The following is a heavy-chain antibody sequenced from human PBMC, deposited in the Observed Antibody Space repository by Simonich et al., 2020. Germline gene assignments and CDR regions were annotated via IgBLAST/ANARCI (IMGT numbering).Heavy chain of an antibody. CDR2: IYHSGST. Sequence: QVQLQESGPGLVKPSETLSLTCAVSGYSISSGYYWGWIRQPPGKGLEWIGSIYHSGSTYYNPYLKSRVTISVDTSKNQFSRKLSAVTAADTAVYYCARVDNWNYFDYWGQGTLVTVSS. D-gene: IGHD1-20*01. CDR3: ARVDNWNYFDY. J-gene: IGHJ4*02. V-gene: IGHV4-38-2*01. CDR1: GYSISSGYY.